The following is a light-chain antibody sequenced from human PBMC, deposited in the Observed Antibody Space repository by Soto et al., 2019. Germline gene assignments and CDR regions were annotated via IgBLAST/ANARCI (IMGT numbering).Light chain of an antibody. CDR2: DVS. CDR3: ASYTSSNTYV. V-gene: IGLV2-14*03. CDR1: NSDVGGYTY. J-gene: IGLJ1*01. Sequence: QSALTQPASVSGSPGLSITISCTGSNSDVGGYTYVSWYQHHPGKVPKLMIYDVSNRPSGVSNRFSGSKSGNTASLTISGLRAEDEADYYCASYTSSNTYVFGTGTKLTVL.